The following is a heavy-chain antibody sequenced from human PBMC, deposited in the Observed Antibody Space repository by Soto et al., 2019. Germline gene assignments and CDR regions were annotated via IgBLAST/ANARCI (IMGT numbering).Heavy chain of an antibody. V-gene: IGHV3-48*01. CDR1: GFDFNIYS. J-gene: IGHJ3*01. Sequence: GGSLRLPCVASGFDFNIYSMNWVRQAPGKGLEWVSYMTGNSQRIHYADSVRGRFTISRDNAKNSVFLQMNSLRAEDTAVYYCTRGVEYGFDFWGQGTMVTVSS. D-gene: IGHD3-3*01. CDR3: TRGVEYGFDF. CDR2: MTGNSQRI.